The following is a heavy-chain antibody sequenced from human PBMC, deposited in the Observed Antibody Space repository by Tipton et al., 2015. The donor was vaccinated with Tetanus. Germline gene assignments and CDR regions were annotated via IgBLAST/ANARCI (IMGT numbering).Heavy chain of an antibody. Sequence: TLSLTCSVSRGPISSCYWGWIRQPAGKGLEWIGHISNGNPDYAPSLKSRVTLSVDTSKNEFSLRLRSVTAADTGVYYCARGITDGYNRRFDYWGQGTLVAVSP. J-gene: IGHJ4*02. CDR1: RGPISSCY. V-gene: IGHV4-4*07. CDR2: ISNGNP. D-gene: IGHD5-24*01. CDR3: ARGITDGYNRRFDY.